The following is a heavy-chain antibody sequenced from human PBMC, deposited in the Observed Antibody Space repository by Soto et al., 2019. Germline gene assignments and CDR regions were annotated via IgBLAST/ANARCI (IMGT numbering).Heavy chain of an antibody. D-gene: IGHD6-19*01. Sequence: ASVKVSCKASGYTFSGFYMHWVRQAPGQGLEWMGWINPNSGGTKSAEKFQGRVTMTRDTSISTAYMELSRLASDDTAVYYCASAAVTGTAGLDFWGQGTQVTVSS. V-gene: IGHV1-2*02. CDR2: INPNSGGT. CDR3: ASAAVTGTAGLDF. J-gene: IGHJ4*02. CDR1: GYTFSGFY.